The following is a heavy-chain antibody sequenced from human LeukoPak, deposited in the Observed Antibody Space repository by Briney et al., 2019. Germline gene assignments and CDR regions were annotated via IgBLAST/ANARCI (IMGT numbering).Heavy chain of an antibody. D-gene: IGHD3-22*01. V-gene: IGHV3-21*01. CDR1: GFTFNTYG. CDR3: ARGYYDSSGFYYAGAFDI. Sequence: GGSLRLSCAASGFTFNTYGMSWVRQAPGKGLEWVSAISASGISTYYADSVKGRFTISRDNAKNSLYLQLNSLRDEDTAVYYCARGYYDSSGFYYAGAFDIWGQGTMVTVSS. CDR2: ISASGIST. J-gene: IGHJ3*02.